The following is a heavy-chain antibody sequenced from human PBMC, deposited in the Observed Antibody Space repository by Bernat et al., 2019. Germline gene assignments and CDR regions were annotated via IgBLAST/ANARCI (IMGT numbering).Heavy chain of an antibody. J-gene: IGHJ3*02. D-gene: IGHD5-24*01. CDR1: GFTFSSYG. V-gene: IGHV3-30*18. CDR2: ISYDGSNK. Sequence: QVQLVESGGGLVQPGRSLRLSCAASGFTFSSYGMHWVRQAPGKGLEWVAVISYDGSNKYYADSVKGRFTISRDNFKNTLYLQMNSLRAEDTAVYFCAKILERSTIWNAFDNWGQGTTVTVSS. CDR3: AKILERSTIWNAFDN.